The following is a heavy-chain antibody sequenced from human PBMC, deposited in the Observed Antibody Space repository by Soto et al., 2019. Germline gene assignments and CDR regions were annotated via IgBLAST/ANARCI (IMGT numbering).Heavy chain of an antibody. CDR1: GFTFDDYA. V-gene: IGHV3-9*01. D-gene: IGHD6-6*01. J-gene: IGHJ6*02. Sequence: GGSLRLSCAASGFTFDDYAMHWVRQAPGKGLEWVSGISWNSGSIGYADSVKGRFTISRDNAKNSLYLQMNSLRAEDTALYYCAKAIAADYYYYYGMDVWGQGTTVTVSS. CDR2: ISWNSGSI. CDR3: AKAIAADYYYYYGMDV.